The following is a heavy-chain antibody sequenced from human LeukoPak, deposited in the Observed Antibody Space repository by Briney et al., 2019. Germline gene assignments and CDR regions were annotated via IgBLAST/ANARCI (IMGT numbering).Heavy chain of an antibody. CDR3: ATDQRYAFDY. V-gene: IGHV3-48*02. Sequence: GGSLRLSCATSGFSFTDYPMNWVRQAPGKGLEWISNIRATAEGAKYAYYADSVKGRVTISRDDGKNTLYLHMNSLRDDDTAVYYCATDQRYAFDYWGQGILVTVSS. CDR1: GFSFTDYP. D-gene: IGHD3-9*01. CDR2: IRATAEGAKYA. J-gene: IGHJ4*02.